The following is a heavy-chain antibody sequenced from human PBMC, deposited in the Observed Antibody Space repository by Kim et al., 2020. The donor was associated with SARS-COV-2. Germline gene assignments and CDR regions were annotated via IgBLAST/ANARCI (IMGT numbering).Heavy chain of an antibody. CDR3: AKGGRIGAYYQMIGSDF. CDR1: GFTFSNYG. J-gene: IGHJ4*02. D-gene: IGHD3-22*01. CDR2: VSSAGDSQ. V-gene: IGHV3-30*18. Sequence: GGSLRLSCAASGFTFSNYGIHWVRQAPGKGLEWLAVVSSAGDSQYFADSVKGRFTISRDNSKNTVFLQMNTLRLEDTAVYYCAKGGRIGAYYQMIGSDFWGPGTLVTVSS.